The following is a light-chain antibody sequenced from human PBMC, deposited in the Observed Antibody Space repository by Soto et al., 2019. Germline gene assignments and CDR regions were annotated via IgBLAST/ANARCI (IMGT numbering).Light chain of an antibody. J-gene: IGKJ2*01. V-gene: IGKV1-5*03. CDR3: PQYHSYPFT. Sequence: DIQMTQSPSTLSASVGDRVTITCRASQSISSWLAWYQQKPGKAPNLLIYKVSSLECGVPSSCSGIGSGIEFPLTISSLQPEDFTTADCPQYHSYPFTFGQGTKLE. CDR2: KVS. CDR1: QSISSW.